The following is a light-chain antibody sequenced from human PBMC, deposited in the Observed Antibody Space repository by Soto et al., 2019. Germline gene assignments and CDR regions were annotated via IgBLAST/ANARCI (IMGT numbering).Light chain of an antibody. V-gene: IGKV2-28*01. CDR1: QSLLYSNGYNY. CDR2: LAS. CDR3: MQGLQDLT. Sequence: IVMTQSPLSLPVTPGEPASISFRSSQSLLYSNGYNYLDWYLQRPGQSPQLLIYLASNRAPGVPDRFSGSGSGTDFTLKISRVEAEDVGVYYCMQGLQDLTFGQGTRLEIK. J-gene: IGKJ5*01.